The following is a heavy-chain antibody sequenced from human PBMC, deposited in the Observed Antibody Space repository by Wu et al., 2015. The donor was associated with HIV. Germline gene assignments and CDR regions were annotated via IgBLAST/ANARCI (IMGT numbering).Heavy chain of an antibody. J-gene: IGHJ4*02. V-gene: IGHV1-69*15. Sequence: QVQLAQSGAEVKKPGSSVRVSCKASGGTFSSYTFNWVRQAPGQGLEWMGRIIPISGTTDYAQKFQGRITITADESTRTTYMELSGLRYEDTAVYFCARELLWGEDFWGQGNPGHRLL. D-gene: IGHD2-21*01. CDR2: IIPISGTT. CDR3: ARELLWGEDF. CDR1: GGTFSSYT.